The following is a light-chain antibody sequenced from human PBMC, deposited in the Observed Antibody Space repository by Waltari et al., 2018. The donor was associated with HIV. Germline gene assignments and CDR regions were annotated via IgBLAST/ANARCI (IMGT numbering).Light chain of an antibody. Sequence: QSVLTQPPSVSGAPGQRVTIPCTGSSPDIGADYDVNWYQHLPGTAPKLLIYGNTNRPSGVPDRFSGSKSGTSASLAITGLQAEDEADYYCQSCDRSLRGVFGTGTKVTV. J-gene: IGLJ1*01. CDR1: SPDIGADYD. CDR2: GNT. V-gene: IGLV1-40*01. CDR3: QSCDRSLRGV.